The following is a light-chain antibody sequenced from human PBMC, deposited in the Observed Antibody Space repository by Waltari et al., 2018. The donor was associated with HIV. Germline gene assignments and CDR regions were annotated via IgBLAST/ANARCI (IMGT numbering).Light chain of an antibody. CDR2: SNN. J-gene: IGLJ1*01. CDR1: SSNIGSNT. CDR3: AAWDDSLSGYV. V-gene: IGLV1-44*01. Sequence: QSVLTQPPSASGTPGQRVTISCSGSSSNIGSNTVNWYQQVPGTAPQLLIYSNNRRPSGVPDRFSGSKSGTSASLAISGLQSEDEADYYCAAWDDSLSGYVFGTGTKVTVL.